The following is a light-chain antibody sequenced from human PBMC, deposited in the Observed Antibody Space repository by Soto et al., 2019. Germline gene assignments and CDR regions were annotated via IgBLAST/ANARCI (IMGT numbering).Light chain of an antibody. J-gene: IGLJ1*01. CDR1: RSNIGAGYH. CDR3: SSFAGSNNFPYV. V-gene: IGLV1-40*01. Sequence: QSVLTQPPSVSGAPGQRVTISCTGSRSNIGAGYHSHWYQQLPGTAPKLLIYGDTNRPSGVPDRFSGSKSGNTASLTVSGLQAEDEADYYCSSFAGSNNFPYVFGTGTKLTVL. CDR2: GDT.